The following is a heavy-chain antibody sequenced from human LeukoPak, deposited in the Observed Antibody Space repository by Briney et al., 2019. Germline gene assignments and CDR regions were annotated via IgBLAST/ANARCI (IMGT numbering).Heavy chain of an antibody. J-gene: IGHJ6*03. CDR3: AKDRCSNGVGCYYYYMDV. CDR1: PFTFSSYG. V-gene: IGHV3-30*02. Sequence: HPGGSLRLSCAASPFTFSSYGMHWVRQAPGEGLEWVAYIKYDGSNQQYAGSVKGRFRSSRDSSKNILYLQMNSLRAEDTAVYYCAKDRCSNGVGCYYYYMDVWGKGTTVTISS. CDR2: IKYDGSNQ. D-gene: IGHD2-8*01.